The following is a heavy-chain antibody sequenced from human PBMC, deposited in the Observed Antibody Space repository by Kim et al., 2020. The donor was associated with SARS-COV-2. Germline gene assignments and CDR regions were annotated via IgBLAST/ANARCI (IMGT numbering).Heavy chain of an antibody. J-gene: IGHJ3*02. Sequence: SFHGQVTISADKSISTAYLQWSSLKASDTAMYYCARQYSSGYYPFDAFDIWGQGTMVTVSS. V-gene: IGHV5-51*01. CDR3: ARQYSSGYYPFDAFDI. D-gene: IGHD3-22*01.